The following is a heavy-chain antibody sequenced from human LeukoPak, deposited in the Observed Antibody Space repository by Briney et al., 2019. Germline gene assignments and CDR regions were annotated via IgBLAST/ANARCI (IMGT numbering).Heavy chain of an antibody. V-gene: IGHV5-51*01. D-gene: IGHD2-15*01. CDR3: SSDMSRAAKYYYYYMDV. CDR1: GYSFTSYW. J-gene: IGHJ6*03. Sequence: GESLKISCKGSGYSFTSYWIGWVRQMPGKGLEWMGIIYPGDSDTRYSPSFQGQVTISADKSISTAYLQWSSLKASATAMYYCSSDMSRAAKYYYYYMDVWGKGTTVTVSS. CDR2: IYPGDSDT.